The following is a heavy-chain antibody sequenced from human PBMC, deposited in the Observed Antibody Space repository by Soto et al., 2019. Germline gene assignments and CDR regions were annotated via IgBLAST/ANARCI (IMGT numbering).Heavy chain of an antibody. V-gene: IGHV3-23*01. D-gene: IGHD3-10*01. J-gene: IGHJ4*02. CDR2: ISGSGGST. CDR3: ARLLYYYGSGSSDY. CDR1: GFTFSSYA. Sequence: EVQLLESGGGLVQPGGSLRLSCAASGFTFSSYAMSWVLQAPGKGLEWVSAISGSGGSTYYADSVKGRFTISRDNSKNTLYMQMNSLRAEDTAVYYCARLLYYYGSGSSDYWGQATLVTVSS.